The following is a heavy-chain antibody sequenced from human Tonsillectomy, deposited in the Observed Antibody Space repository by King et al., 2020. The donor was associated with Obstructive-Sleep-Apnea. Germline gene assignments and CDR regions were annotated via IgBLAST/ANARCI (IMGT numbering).Heavy chain of an antibody. D-gene: IGHD4-11*01. Sequence: VQLVQSGAEVKKPGASVKVSCKASGYTFTSYYMHWVRQAPGQGLEWMGIINPSGGSRSYAQKFQGRLTMTRDTSTSTVYIELSSLRSEDTAVYYCASDHRTVSTTYYYGMDVWGQGTTVTVSS. CDR3: ASDHRTVSTTYYYGMDV. V-gene: IGHV1-46*03. CDR2: INPSGGSR. CDR1: GYTFTSYY. J-gene: IGHJ6*02.